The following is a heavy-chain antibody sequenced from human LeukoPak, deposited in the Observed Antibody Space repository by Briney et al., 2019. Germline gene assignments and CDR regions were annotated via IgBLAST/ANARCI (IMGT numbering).Heavy chain of an antibody. Sequence: SETLSLTCAVSGGSISSGGYSWSWIRQPPGKGLEWIGYIYHSGSTYYNPSLKSRVTISVDTSKNQFSLKLSSVTAADTAVYYCARSRITIFGIDLYGMDVWGQGTTVTVSS. V-gene: IGHV4-30-2*01. CDR1: GGSISSGGYS. D-gene: IGHD3-3*01. CDR2: IYHSGST. J-gene: IGHJ6*02. CDR3: ARSRITIFGIDLYGMDV.